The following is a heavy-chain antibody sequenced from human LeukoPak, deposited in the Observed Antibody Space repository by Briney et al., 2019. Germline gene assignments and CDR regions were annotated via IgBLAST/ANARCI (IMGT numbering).Heavy chain of an antibody. CDR2: ISGSGTTT. V-gene: IGHV3-23*01. CDR3: AKPLSAASGTDFHY. Sequence: GGSLRLSCAASRFTFSSYAMSWVRQAPGKGLDWVSAISGSGTTTYYADSVEGRFTISRDISKNTLYLQMNSLRAEDTAVYYCAKPLSAASGTDFHYWGQGTLVTVSS. D-gene: IGHD6-13*01. J-gene: IGHJ4*02. CDR1: RFTFSSYA.